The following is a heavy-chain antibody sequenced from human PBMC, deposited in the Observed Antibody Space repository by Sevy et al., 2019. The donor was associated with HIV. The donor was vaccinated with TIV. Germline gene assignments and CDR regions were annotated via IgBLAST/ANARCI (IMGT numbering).Heavy chain of an antibody. CDR3: ARDSTTRPRVLDY. J-gene: IGHJ4*02. V-gene: IGHV4-59*01. Sequence: SETLSLTCSVSGGSISSYFWTWVRQSPGKGLEWIGNIYFTGNTDCSPSLKSRVTLSLDTSKNQFSLTLKSVTAADTAIYFCARDSTTRPRVLDYWGQGTLVTVSS. CDR2: IYFTGNT. CDR1: GGSISSYF. D-gene: IGHD1-1*01.